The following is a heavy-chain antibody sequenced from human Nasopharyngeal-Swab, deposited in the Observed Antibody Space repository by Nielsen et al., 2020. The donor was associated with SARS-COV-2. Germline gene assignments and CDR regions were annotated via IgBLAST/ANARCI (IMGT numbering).Heavy chain of an antibody. CDR2: MNPNSGNT. CDR3: ARGTFGEWVLRGITMVRRVTLNPFDY. D-gene: IGHD3-10*01. Sequence: SVKVSCKASGYTLTSYDINWVRQATGQGLEWMGWMNPNSGNTGYAQKFQGRVTMTRNTSISTAYMELSSLRSEDTAVYYCARGTFGEWVLRGITMVRRVTLNPFDYWGQGTLVTVSS. J-gene: IGHJ4*02. V-gene: IGHV1-8*01. CDR1: GYTLTSYD.